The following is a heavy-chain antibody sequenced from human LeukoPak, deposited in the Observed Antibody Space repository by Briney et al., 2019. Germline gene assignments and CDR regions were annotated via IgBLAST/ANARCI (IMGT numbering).Heavy chain of an antibody. CDR2: INWNSGRI. CDR1: GFTFDDYA. V-gene: IGHV3-9*01. CDR3: GKGIGWGSGWFEGLDY. Sequence: GRSLRLSCAASGFTFDDYAMHWVRQVPGKGLEWVSGINWNSGRIAYADSVKGRFAISRDNAKNSLYLQMNSLRAEDTAFYYCGKGIGWGSGWFEGLDYWGQGTLVTVSS. D-gene: IGHD6-19*01. J-gene: IGHJ4*02.